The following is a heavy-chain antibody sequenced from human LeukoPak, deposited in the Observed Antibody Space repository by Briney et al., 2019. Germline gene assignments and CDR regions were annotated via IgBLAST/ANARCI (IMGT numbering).Heavy chain of an antibody. D-gene: IGHD3-22*01. Sequence: GGSLRLSCAASGFSFSSYSLNWVRQAPGKGLVWVSCISSGSTYIYYADSVKGRFTISRDNAKNSLYLQMNSLRAEDTAVYYCASCLSYWYDSSGHQVRDAFDIWGQGTRVIVSS. CDR1: GFSFSSYS. CDR3: ASCLSYWYDSSGHQVRDAFDI. J-gene: IGHJ3*02. V-gene: IGHV3-21*01. CDR2: ISSGSTYI.